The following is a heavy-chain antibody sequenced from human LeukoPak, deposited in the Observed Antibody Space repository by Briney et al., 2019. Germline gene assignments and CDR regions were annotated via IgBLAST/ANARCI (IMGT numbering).Heavy chain of an antibody. V-gene: IGHV3-64*04. CDR1: GFTFSRYA. D-gene: IGHD1-26*01. CDR3: VREREGSNSEH. Sequence: GGSLRLSCSASGFTFSRYAMHWVRQAPGKGLEYVSAISSNGGSTYYADSVKGRFTISRDGSKNTLYLQLNSLRTEDTAIYYCVREREGSNSEHWGQGTLVTVSS. CDR2: ISSNGGST. J-gene: IGHJ1*01.